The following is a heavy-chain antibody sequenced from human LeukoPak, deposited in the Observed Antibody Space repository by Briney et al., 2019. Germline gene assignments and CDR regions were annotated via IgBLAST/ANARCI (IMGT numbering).Heavy chain of an antibody. V-gene: IGHV3-43*01. CDR3: AKGRPDPELLSGFDP. J-gene: IGHJ5*02. CDR2: ISWDGGST. Sequence: GGSLRLSCAASGFTFDDYTMHWVRQAPGKGLEWVSLISWDGGSTYYADSVKGRFTISRDNSKNSLYLQMNSLRTEDTALYYCAKGRPDPELLSGFDPWGQGTLVTVSS. D-gene: IGHD1-26*01. CDR1: GFTFDDYT.